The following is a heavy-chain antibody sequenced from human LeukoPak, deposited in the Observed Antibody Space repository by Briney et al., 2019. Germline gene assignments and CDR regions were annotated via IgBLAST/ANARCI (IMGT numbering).Heavy chain of an antibody. CDR1: GGSISTYF. CDR3: ARGFVTMILRY. CDR2: ISNSGTT. J-gene: IGHJ4*02. D-gene: IGHD3-22*01. Sequence: SETLSLTCTVSGGSISTYFWTWIRQPPGKRLEWIGYISNSGTTNYNPSLKSRVTISVDTSKNQFSLKVTSVTAADTAVYYCARGFVTMILRYWGQGTLVTVSS. V-gene: IGHV4-59*01.